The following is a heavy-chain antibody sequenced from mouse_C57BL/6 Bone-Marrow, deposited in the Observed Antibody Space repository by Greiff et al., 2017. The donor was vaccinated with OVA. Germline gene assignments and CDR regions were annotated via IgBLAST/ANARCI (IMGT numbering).Heavy chain of an antibody. CDR3: ARGGADFDY. CDR1: GFTFSSYA. CDR2: ISDGGSYT. Sequence: EVKLVESGGGLVKPGGSLKLSCAASGFTFSSYAMSWVRQTPEKRLEWVATISDGGSYTYYPDNVKGRFTISRDNAKNNLYLQMSQLKAEDTAMYYCARGGADFDYWGQGTTLTVSS. V-gene: IGHV5-4*03. J-gene: IGHJ2*01.